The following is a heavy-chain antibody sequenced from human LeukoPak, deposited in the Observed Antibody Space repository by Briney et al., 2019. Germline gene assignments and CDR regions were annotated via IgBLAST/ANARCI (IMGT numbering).Heavy chain of an antibody. CDR3: ARRLEYSGSKGVFDY. D-gene: IGHD1-26*01. Sequence: GGSLRLSCAASGFTVTSNYMTWVRQAPGKGLEWVAIIYSGGYTDYADSVKGRFTISRDNSKNTLYLQMNSLRAEDTAVYYCARRLEYSGSKGVFDYWGQGTLATVSS. J-gene: IGHJ4*02. V-gene: IGHV3-66*01. CDR2: IYSGGYT. CDR1: GFTVTSNY.